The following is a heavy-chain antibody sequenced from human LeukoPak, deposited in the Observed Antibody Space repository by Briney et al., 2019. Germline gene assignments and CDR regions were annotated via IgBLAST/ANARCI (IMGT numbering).Heavy chain of an antibody. CDR2: IKQDGSEK. V-gene: IGHV3-7*03. CDR1: GFTFSSCW. J-gene: IGHJ4*02. CDR3: ARDNPPDY. Sequence: GGSLRLSCVVSGFTFSSCWMSWVRQAPGKGLEWVANIKQDGSEKSYVESVRGRFTISRDNAKNSLYLQLNSLRAEDTALYYCARDNPPDYWGQGTLVTVSS.